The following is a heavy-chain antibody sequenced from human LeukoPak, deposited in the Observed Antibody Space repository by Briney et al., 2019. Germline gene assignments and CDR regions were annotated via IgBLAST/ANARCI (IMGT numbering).Heavy chain of an antibody. CDR2: IYSGGST. Sequence: GGSLRLSCAASGFTVSSNYMSWVRQAPGKGLQWVSVIYSGGSTYYADSVKGRFTISRDNSKNTLYLQMNSLRAEDTAVYYCAKDGPFGDRYYMDVWGKGTTVTVSS. D-gene: IGHD3-10*01. CDR1: GFTVSSNY. CDR3: AKDGPFGDRYYMDV. V-gene: IGHV3-53*01. J-gene: IGHJ6*03.